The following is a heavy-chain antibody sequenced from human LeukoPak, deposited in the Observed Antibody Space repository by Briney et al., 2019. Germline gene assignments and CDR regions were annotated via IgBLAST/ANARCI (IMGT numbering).Heavy chain of an antibody. Sequence: SETLSLPCTVSVASISSHHWMWIPQPPGKGREWIGHIYDSGSTNYNPSLKSRVTMSVDTSKNQFSLNLSSVTAADTAVYYCARGIGWLPDYWGQGTLVSVSS. CDR2: IYDSGST. D-gene: IGHD6-19*01. V-gene: IGHV4-59*11. CDR1: VASISSHH. CDR3: ARGIGWLPDY. J-gene: IGHJ4*02.